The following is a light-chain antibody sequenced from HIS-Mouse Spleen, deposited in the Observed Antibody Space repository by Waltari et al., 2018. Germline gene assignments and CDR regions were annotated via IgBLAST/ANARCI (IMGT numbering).Light chain of an antibody. CDR1: SSDVGGYNY. CDR3: SSYAGSNNLV. Sequence: QSALTQPRSVSGSPGQSVTISCTGTSSDVGGYNYVSWYQQHPGKAPKLLIYEVSKRPSVSPDRFSGSKSGNTASLTVSGLQAEDEADYYCSSYAGSNNLVFGGGTKLTVL. CDR2: EVS. J-gene: IGLJ2*01. V-gene: IGLV2-8*01.